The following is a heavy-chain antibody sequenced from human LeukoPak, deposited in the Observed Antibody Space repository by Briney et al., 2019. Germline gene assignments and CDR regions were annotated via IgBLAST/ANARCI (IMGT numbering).Heavy chain of an antibody. J-gene: IGHJ4*02. V-gene: IGHV3-30*18. CDR2: ISYDGNNK. Sequence: GRSLRLSCAASGFTFSSYVMHWVRQAPGKGLEWVAGISYDGNNKYYAESVKGRFTISRDNSKNTMYLQMNRLRDKDTAVYYCAKDWVVRGVISYWGQGTLVPVSS. D-gene: IGHD3-10*01. CDR3: AKDWVVRGVISY. CDR1: GFTFSSYV.